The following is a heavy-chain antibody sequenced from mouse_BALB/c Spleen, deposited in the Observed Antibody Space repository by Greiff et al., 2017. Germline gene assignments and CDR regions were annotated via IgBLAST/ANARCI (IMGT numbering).Heavy chain of an antibody. J-gene: IGHJ4*01. V-gene: IGHV1S29*02. D-gene: IGHD2-4*01. Sequence: VQLQQSGPELVKPGASVKISCKASGYTFTDYNMHWVKQSHGKSLEWIGYIYPYNGGTGYNQKFKSKATLTVDNSSSTAYMELRSLTSEDSAVYYCAIPYDYDEWRDAMDYWGQGTSVTVSS. CDR3: AIPYDYDEWRDAMDY. CDR1: GYTFTDYN. CDR2: IYPYNGGT.